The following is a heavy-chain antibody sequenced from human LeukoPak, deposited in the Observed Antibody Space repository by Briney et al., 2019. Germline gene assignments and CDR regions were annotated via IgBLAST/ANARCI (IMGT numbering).Heavy chain of an antibody. Sequence: GESLKISCQGSGYIFTTYWIGWVRQLPGKGLEWMGIIYPGDSDARYSPSFQGRVTISADKSISTAYLQWSTLKASDTAVYYCATPTLGTIGEYLFDYWGQGTLVTVSS. CDR1: GYIFTTYW. CDR3: ATPTLGTIGEYLFDY. V-gene: IGHV5-51*01. D-gene: IGHD1-7*01. CDR2: IYPGDSDA. J-gene: IGHJ4*02.